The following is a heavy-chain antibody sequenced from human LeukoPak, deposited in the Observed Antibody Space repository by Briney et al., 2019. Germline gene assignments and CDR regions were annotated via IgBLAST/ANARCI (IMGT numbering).Heavy chain of an antibody. CDR3: ARAETYSGRVFDY. CDR1: GDSVSSNSAA. CDR2: TYYRSKWYN. Sequence: SQTLSLTCATSGDSVSSNSAAWSWIRQSPSRGLEWLGRTYYRSKWYNDYAVSVKSRITINPDTSKNQFSLQLNSATPEDTAVYYCARAETYSGRVFDYWGQGALVTVSS. J-gene: IGHJ4*02. V-gene: IGHV6-1*01. D-gene: IGHD1-26*01.